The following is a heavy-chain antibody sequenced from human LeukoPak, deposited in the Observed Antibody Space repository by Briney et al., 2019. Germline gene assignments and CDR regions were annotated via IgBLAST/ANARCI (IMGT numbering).Heavy chain of an antibody. D-gene: IGHD1-1*01. CDR1: GFTFSSYA. CDR2: ISGSGGST. J-gene: IGHJ4*02. Sequence: PGGSLRLSCAASGFTFSSYAMSWVRQAPGKGLEWVSAISGSGGSTYYADSVKGRFTISRDNSKNTLYLQMNSLRAEDTAVYYCAKGFRRVQLERREYYFDYWGQGTLVTVSS. V-gene: IGHV3-23*01. CDR3: AKGFRRVQLERREYYFDY.